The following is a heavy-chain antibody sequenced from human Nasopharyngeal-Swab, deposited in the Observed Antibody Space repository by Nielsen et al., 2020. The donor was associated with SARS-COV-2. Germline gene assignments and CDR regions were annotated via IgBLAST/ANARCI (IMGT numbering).Heavy chain of an antibody. V-gene: IGHV1-2*06. CDR3: TFCRGAGYYYYYMDV. J-gene: IGHJ6*03. CDR1: GYIFTGYY. D-gene: IGHD6-13*01. Sequence: ASVKVSCKASGYIFTGYYMHWVRQAPGQGLEWMGRINPNGGATNYAQKFQDRVTMTRDTSINTAYMELSSLRSEDTAVYYCTFCRGAGYYYYYMDVWGKGTTVTVSS. CDR2: INPNGGAT.